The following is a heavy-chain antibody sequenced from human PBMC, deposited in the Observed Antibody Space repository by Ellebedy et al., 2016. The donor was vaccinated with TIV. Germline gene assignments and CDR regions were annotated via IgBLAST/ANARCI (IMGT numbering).Heavy chain of an antibody. Sequence: GESLKISCAASGFTFTTYWMSWVRQAPGKGLEWVANMNQVGSEKYYVDSVKGRFTISRDNAQYSLYLHMNNLRAEDTAVYYCARDPNSPGDTGYGDYWGQGVVVTVST. D-gene: IGHD5-12*01. CDR3: ARDPNSPGDTGYGDY. CDR1: GFTFTTYW. J-gene: IGHJ4*02. CDR2: MNQVGSEK. V-gene: IGHV3-7*03.